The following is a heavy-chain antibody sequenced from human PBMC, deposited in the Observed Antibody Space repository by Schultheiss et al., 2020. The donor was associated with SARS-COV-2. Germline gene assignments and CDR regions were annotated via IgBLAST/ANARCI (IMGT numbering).Heavy chain of an antibody. CDR2: ISGSGGST. V-gene: IGHV3-23*01. Sequence: GESLKISCAASGFTFSSYWMHWVRQAPGKGLVWVSAISGSGGSTYYADSVKGRFTISRDNSKNTLYLQMNSLRAEDTAVYYCAKSEPYYYGSGSYYWGQGTLVTVSS. CDR1: GFTFSSYW. D-gene: IGHD3-10*01. CDR3: AKSEPYYYGSGSYY. J-gene: IGHJ4*02.